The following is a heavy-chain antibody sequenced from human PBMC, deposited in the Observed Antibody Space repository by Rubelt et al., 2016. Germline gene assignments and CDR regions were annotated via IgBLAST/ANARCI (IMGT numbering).Heavy chain of an antibody. J-gene: IGHJ4*02. D-gene: IGHD3-9*01. V-gene: IGHV1-18*01. Sequence: QVQLVQSGSELKKPGASVKVSCKASGYSFTSSAMNWVRQAPGQGLEWMGWVSGYNGNTNYGRKFEDRVTMTTDTSTTTAYVELRSLRSDDSAVDYCARDTGWATFEYWGQGALVTVSS. CDR2: VSGYNGNT. CDR3: ARDTGWATFEY. CDR1: GYSFTSSA.